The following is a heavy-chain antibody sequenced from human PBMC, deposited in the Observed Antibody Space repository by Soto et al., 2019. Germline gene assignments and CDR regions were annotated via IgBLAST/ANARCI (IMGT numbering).Heavy chain of an antibody. Sequence: QVQLQESGPGLVKPSQTLSLTCTVSGGSISSGGYYWSWIRQHPGKGLEWIGYIYYSGSTYYNPSLKSRVTISVDTSKNQFSLKLSSVTAADTAVYYCARENHYGSGSYYNPSYFDYWGQGTLVTVSS. D-gene: IGHD3-10*01. CDR3: ARENHYGSGSYYNPSYFDY. V-gene: IGHV4-31*03. CDR2: IYYSGST. J-gene: IGHJ4*02. CDR1: GGSISSGGYY.